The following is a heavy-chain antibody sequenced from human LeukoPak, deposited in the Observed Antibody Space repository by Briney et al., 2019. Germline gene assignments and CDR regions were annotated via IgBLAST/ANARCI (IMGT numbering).Heavy chain of an antibody. CDR3: ARGGGGLLWFGELLYYYYGMDV. J-gene: IGHJ6*02. D-gene: IGHD3-10*01. V-gene: IGHV4-34*01. CDR2: INHSGST. CDR1: GGSFSGYY. Sequence: SETLSLACAVYGGSFSGYYWSWIRQPPGKGLEWIGEINHSGSTNYNPSLKSRVTISVDTSKNQFSLKLSSVTAADTAVYYCARGGGGLLWFGELLYYYYGMDVWGQGTTVTVSS.